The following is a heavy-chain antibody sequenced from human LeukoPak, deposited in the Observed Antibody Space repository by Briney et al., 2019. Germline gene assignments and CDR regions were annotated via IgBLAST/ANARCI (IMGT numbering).Heavy chain of an antibody. CDR2: ISSSSSYI. J-gene: IGHJ4*02. D-gene: IGHD3-22*01. CDR1: GFTFSSYS. V-gene: IGHV3-21*01. CDR3: ARDRNYYDSSGLFDY. Sequence: GGSLRLSCAASGFTFSSYSMNWIRQAPGKGLEWVSSISSSSSYIYYADSVKGRFTISRDNAKNSLYLQMNSLRAEDTAVYYCARDRNYYDSSGLFDYWGQGTLVTVSS.